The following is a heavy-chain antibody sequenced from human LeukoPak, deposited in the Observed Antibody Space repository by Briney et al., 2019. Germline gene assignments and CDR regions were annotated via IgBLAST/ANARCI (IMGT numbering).Heavy chain of an antibody. CDR2: IKQDGSEK. Sequence: GGSLRLSCVASGFTFSSYWMSWVRQAPGKGLEWVANIKQDGSEKYYVDSVKGRFTISRDNAKNSLNLQMNSLRAEDTAVYHCARADGYSGSHFDYWGQGTLDTVSS. CDR3: ARADGYSGSHFDY. J-gene: IGHJ4*02. D-gene: IGHD1-26*01. V-gene: IGHV3-7*01. CDR1: GFTFSSYW.